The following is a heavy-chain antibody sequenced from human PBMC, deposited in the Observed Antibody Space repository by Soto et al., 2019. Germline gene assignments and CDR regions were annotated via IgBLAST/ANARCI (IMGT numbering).Heavy chain of an antibody. Sequence: GGSLRPSCAASGFTISSNAMYWVRQAPGKGLEWVSAISDRGDTTHYADSVKGRFTISRDTSKNTLYLQLNTLRADDTAVYYCAKDKPGTTSFDYCGQGTLVTVSS. CDR3: AKDKPGTTSFDY. J-gene: IGHJ4*02. CDR2: ISDRGDTT. CDR1: GFTISSNA. D-gene: IGHD1-1*01. V-gene: IGHV3-23*01.